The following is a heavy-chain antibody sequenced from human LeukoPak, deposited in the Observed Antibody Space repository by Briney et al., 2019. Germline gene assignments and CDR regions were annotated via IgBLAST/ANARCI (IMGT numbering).Heavy chain of an antibody. D-gene: IGHD1-7*01. CDR2: ISYDGSNK. V-gene: IGHV3-30-3*01. J-gene: IGHJ4*02. CDR1: GFTFSSYA. CDR3: ARAGVKLELRDFLDY. Sequence: AGGSLRLSCAASGFTFSSYAMHWVRQAPGKGLEWVAVISYDGSNKYYADSVKGRFTISRDNSKNTLYLQMNSLRAEDTAVYYCARAGVKLELRDFLDYWGQGTLVTVSS.